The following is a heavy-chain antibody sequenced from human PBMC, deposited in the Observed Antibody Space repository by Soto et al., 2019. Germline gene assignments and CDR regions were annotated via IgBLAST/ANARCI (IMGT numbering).Heavy chain of an antibody. J-gene: IGHJ6*01. CDR1: GYSFTSYW. CDR3: VSAHIIAVAGGSYNDFGIVV. D-gene: IGHD6-19*01. Sequence: PGESLKISCKGSGYSFTSYWIGWVRQMPGKGLEWMGIIYPGDSDTRYSPSFQGQVTISADKSISTAYLQWSSLKASDSAMYYCVSAHIIAVAGGSYNDFGIVVSCQRTTLIASS. V-gene: IGHV5-51*01. CDR2: IYPGDSDT.